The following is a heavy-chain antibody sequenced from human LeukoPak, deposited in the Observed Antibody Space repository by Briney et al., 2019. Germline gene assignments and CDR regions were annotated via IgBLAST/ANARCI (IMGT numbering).Heavy chain of an antibody. D-gene: IGHD3-22*01. V-gene: IGHV4-30-2*01. Sequence: SETLSLTCAVSGGSISSGGYSWSWIRQPPGKGLEWIGYIYHSGSTYYNPSLKSRVTISVDTSKNQFSLKLSSVTAADTAVYYCAREPPHHYYDSSGYLNWFDPWGQGTLVTVSS. CDR1: GGSISSGGYS. J-gene: IGHJ5*02. CDR3: AREPPHHYYDSSGYLNWFDP. CDR2: IYHSGST.